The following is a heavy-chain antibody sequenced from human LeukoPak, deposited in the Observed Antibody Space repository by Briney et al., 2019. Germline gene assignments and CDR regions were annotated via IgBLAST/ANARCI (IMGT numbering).Heavy chain of an antibody. V-gene: IGHV1-8*01. D-gene: IGHD1-26*01. J-gene: IGHJ6*03. Sequence: ASVKVSCKASGYTFISYGISWVRQATGQGLEWMGWMNPNSGNTGYAQKFQGRVTMTRNTSISTAYMELSSLRSEDTAVYYCARGVQWELLKQYYYMDVWGKGTTVTVSS. CDR1: GYTFISYG. CDR2: MNPNSGNT. CDR3: ARGVQWELLKQYYYMDV.